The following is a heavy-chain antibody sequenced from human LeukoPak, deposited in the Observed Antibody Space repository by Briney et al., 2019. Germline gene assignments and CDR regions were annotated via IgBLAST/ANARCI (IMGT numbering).Heavy chain of an antibody. Sequence: GGSLRLSCVASGFTFRNYAMSWVRQAPGKGLEWVSGLNIGGGGTDYADSVKGRVTISSGNSRNTVYLEMNSLRDEDTAVYYCAKASGSSGHSFGYGMDVWGQGTTVTVSS. V-gene: IGHV3-23*01. J-gene: IGHJ6*02. D-gene: IGHD6-19*01. CDR3: AKASGSSGHSFGYGMDV. CDR2: LNIGGGGT. CDR1: GFTFRNYA.